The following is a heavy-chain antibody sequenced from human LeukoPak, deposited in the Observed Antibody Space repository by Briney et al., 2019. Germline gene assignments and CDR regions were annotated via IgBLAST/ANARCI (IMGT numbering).Heavy chain of an antibody. Sequence: SETLSLTCTVSGGSISSSSYYWGWIRQPPGKGLEWIGSIYYSGSTYYNPSLESRVTISGDTSKNQFSLKLSSVTAADTAVYYCARRTYYYDSSGPNRARFDYWGQGTLVTVSS. CDR3: ARRTYYYDSSGPNRARFDY. D-gene: IGHD3-22*01. J-gene: IGHJ4*02. CDR1: GGSISSSSYY. CDR2: IYYSGST. V-gene: IGHV4-39*07.